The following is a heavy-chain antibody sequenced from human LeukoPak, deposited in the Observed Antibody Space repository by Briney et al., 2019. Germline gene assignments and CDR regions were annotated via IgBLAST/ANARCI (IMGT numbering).Heavy chain of an antibody. D-gene: IGHD2-2*01. J-gene: IGHJ4*02. CDR1: GYTFTSYG. Sequence: GAAVKVSCKASGYTFTSYGISWVRQAPGQGLEWMGWISAYNGNTNYAQKLQGRVTMTTDTSTSTAYMELRSLRSDDTAVYYCARQGYCSSTSCREDYIDYWGQGTLVTVSS. CDR2: ISAYNGNT. CDR3: ARQGYCSSTSCREDYIDY. V-gene: IGHV1-18*01.